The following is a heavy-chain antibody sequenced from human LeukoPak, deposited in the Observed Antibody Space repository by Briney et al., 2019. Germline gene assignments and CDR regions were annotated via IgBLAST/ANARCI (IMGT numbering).Heavy chain of an antibody. CDR1: GYTFTGYY. J-gene: IGHJ4*02. Sequence: ASVKVSCKASGYTFTGYYMHWVRQAPGQGLEWMGRINPNSGGTNYARKFQGRVTMTRDTSISTAYMELSRLRSDDTAVYYCARDRGRWELLPDYWGQGTLVTVSS. V-gene: IGHV1-2*06. CDR2: INPNSGGT. D-gene: IGHD1-26*01. CDR3: ARDRGRWELLPDY.